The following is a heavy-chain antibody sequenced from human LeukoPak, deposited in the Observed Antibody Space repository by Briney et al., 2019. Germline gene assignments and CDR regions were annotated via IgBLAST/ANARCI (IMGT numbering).Heavy chain of an antibody. J-gene: IGHJ4*02. CDR2: IKPDGSEK. Sequence: GGSLKLSCAASGFTFNDYWMSWGRQAPGKGLEWVANIKPDGSEKYYVDSVKGRFTISRDNARNSLYLQMNSLRAEDTAVYYCARRGRPDYWGQGTLVTVSS. CDR3: ARRGRPDY. V-gene: IGHV3-7*01. D-gene: IGHD6-6*01. CDR1: GFTFNDYW.